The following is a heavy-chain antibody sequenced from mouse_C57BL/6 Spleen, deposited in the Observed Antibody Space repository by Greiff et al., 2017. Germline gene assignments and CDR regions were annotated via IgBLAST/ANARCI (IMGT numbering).Heavy chain of an antibody. CDR2: ISYDGSN. J-gene: IGHJ2*01. D-gene: IGHD1-1*01. V-gene: IGHV3-6*01. CDR3: ARVLLLRYYFDY. Sequence: VQLKESGPGLVKPSQSLSLTCSVTGYSITSGYYWNWIRQFPGNKLEWMGYISYDGSNNYNPSLKNRISITRDTSKNQFFLKLNSVTTEDTATYYCARVLLLRYYFDYWGQGTTLTVSS. CDR1: GYSITSGYY.